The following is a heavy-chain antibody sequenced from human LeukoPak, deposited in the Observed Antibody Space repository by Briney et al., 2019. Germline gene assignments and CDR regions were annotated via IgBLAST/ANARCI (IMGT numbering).Heavy chain of an antibody. J-gene: IGHJ6*02. CDR1: GFTFSDYY. V-gene: IGHV3-11*05. CDR2: INIGGTNT. Sequence: GGSLRLSCVASGFTFSDYYMSWIRQAPGKGLEWLSYINIGGTNTHYADSVKGRFTISREDAKSSLSLQMNNLRAEDTAVYYCARDLWPSGSGVPGYGLDAWGQGTTVTVSS. CDR3: ARDLWPSGSGVPGYGLDA. D-gene: IGHD3-10*01.